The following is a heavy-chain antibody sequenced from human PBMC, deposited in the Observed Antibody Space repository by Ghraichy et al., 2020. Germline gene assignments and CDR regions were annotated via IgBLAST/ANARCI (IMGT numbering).Heavy chain of an antibody. CDR2: IYFGGNT. Sequence: SETLSLTCSVSGGSISNRYYWGWIRQPPGKGLEWIGSIYFGGNTYYDPSLQSRVSISGDPSKNQFSLNLSSVTAADTPVYFCARHGNKVDSWGQGTLVTVSS. J-gene: IGHJ5*01. CDR3: ARHGNKVDS. CDR1: GGSISNRYY. V-gene: IGHV4-39*01. D-gene: IGHD1-26*01.